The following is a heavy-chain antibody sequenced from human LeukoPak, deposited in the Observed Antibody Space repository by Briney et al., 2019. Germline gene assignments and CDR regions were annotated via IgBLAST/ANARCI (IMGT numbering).Heavy chain of an antibody. D-gene: IGHD3-22*01. CDR3: ARDVSDSSGRQEYYYYGMDV. J-gene: IGHJ6*02. Sequence: SETLSLTCTVSGGSISSGGYYWSWIRQHPGKGLEWIGYTYYSGSTYYNPSLKSRVTISVDTSKNQFSLKLSSVTAADTAVYYCARDVSDSSGRQEYYYYGMDVWGQGTTVTVSS. CDR2: TYYSGST. V-gene: IGHV4-31*03. CDR1: GGSISSGGYY.